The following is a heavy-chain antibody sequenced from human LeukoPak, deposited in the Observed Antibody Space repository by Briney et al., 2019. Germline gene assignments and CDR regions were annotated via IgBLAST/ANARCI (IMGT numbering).Heavy chain of an antibody. Sequence: GGSLRLSCAASGFTFSSYWMHWVRQAPGKGLVWVSRVNSAASSTSYADSVRGRFTVSRDNAKNTVYLQMNSLRAEDTAVYYCAREGYTVTIDSWGQGTLVTVSS. CDR3: AREGYTVTIDS. CDR2: VNSAASST. CDR1: GFTFSSYW. V-gene: IGHV3-74*01. D-gene: IGHD4-17*01. J-gene: IGHJ4*02.